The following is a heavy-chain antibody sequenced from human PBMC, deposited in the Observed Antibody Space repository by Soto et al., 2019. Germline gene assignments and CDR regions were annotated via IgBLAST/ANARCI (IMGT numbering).Heavy chain of an antibody. CDR1: GFTFSSYA. Sequence: PGGSLRLSCAASGFTFSSYAMSWVRQAPGKGLEWVSAISGSGGSTYYADSVKGRFTISRDNSKNTLYLQMNSLEAANTAVYYFAKAGMGQRLDQHFDYWGQGTQVTVSP. V-gene: IGHV3-23*01. CDR2: ISGSGGST. CDR3: AKAGMGQRLDQHFDY. J-gene: IGHJ4*02. D-gene: IGHD6-25*01.